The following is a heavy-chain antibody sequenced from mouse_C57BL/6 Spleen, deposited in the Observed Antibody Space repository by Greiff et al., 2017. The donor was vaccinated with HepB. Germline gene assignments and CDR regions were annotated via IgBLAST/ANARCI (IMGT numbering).Heavy chain of an antibody. CDR3: ARYSRYPTGFAY. V-gene: IGHV1-22*01. D-gene: IGHD1-1*01. CDR2: INPNNGGT. CDR1: GYTFTDYN. J-gene: IGHJ3*01. Sequence: EVQLQQSGPELVKPGASVKMSCKASGYTFTDYNMHWVKQSHGKSLEWIGYINPNNGGTSYNQKFKGKATLTVNKSSSTAYMELRSLTSEDSAVYYCARYSRYPTGFAYWGQGTLVTVSA.